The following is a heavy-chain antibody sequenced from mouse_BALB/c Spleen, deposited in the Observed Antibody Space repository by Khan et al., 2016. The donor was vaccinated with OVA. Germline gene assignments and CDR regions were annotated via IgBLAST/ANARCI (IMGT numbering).Heavy chain of an antibody. D-gene: IGHD2-14*01. CDR2: INPSNGYT. CDR3: VSDGASYRNDGWFAY. Sequence: QVQLKESGAELARPGASVKMSCKASGYTFTSYTIHWIKLRPGQGLEWIGYINPSNGYTNYNQKFKDKATLTADKSSTTAYMQLSSLTSDDSAVYIGVSDGASYRNDGWFAYWGQGTPVTVSA. V-gene: IGHV1-4*01. CDR1: GYTFTSYT. J-gene: IGHJ3*01.